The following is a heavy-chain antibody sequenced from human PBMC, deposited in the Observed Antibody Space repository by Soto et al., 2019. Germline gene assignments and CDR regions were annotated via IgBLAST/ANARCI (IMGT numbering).Heavy chain of an antibody. V-gene: IGHV4-31*03. CDR1: GGSISSDGYY. CDR2: IYYSGST. CDR3: ARDLRGYGTVDY. Sequence: QVQLQESGPGLVKPSQTLSLTCTVSGGSISSDGYYWSWIRQHPGKGLEWIGYIYYSGSTYYNPSLKSRVTISVDTSKNQFSLKLSSVTVAVTAMYYCARDLRGYGTVDYWGQGTLVTVSS. J-gene: IGHJ4*02. D-gene: IGHD5-18*01.